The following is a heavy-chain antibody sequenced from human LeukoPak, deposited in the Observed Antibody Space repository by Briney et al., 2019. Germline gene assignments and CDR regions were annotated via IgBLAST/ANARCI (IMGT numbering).Heavy chain of an antibody. CDR1: GCTFTGYY. CDR3: ARARAVAGTYVY. J-gene: IGHJ4*02. V-gene: IGHV1-2*02. Sequence: ASVKVSCKASGCTFTGYYMHWVRQAPGQGLEWMGWINPNSGGTNYAQKFQGRVTMTRDTSISTAYMELSRLRSDDTAVYYCARARAVAGTYVYWGQGTLVTVSS. CDR2: INPNSGGT. D-gene: IGHD6-19*01.